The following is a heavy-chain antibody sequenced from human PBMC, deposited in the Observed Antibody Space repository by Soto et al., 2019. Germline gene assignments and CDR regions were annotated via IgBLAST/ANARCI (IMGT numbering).Heavy chain of an antibody. CDR2: INDSGNI. CDR3: ARGLILWFGELSRRGGYYYYVDV. D-gene: IGHD3-10*01. Sequence: PSETLSLTCAVYGGSFSGYQWTWIRQTPGKGLEWIGEINDSGNINYNPSLKSRVTILVDTAKKQISLRLSSVTAADTAVYYCARGLILWFGELSRRGGYYYYVDVWGKGTSVTVSS. J-gene: IGHJ6*03. V-gene: IGHV4-34*01. CDR1: GGSFSGYQ.